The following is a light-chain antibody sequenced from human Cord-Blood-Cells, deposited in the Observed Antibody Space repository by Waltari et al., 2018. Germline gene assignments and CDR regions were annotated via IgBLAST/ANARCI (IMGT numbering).Light chain of an antibody. CDR3: CSYAGSSTYVV. V-gene: IGLV2-23*02. CDR1: SSDVGSYNL. Sequence: QSALTQPASVSGSPVQSITISCTGPSSDVGSYNLVSWSQQHPGKAPKLMIYEVSKRPSGVSNRFSGSKSGNTASLTISGLQAEYEADYYCCSYAGSSTYVVFGGGTKLTVL. CDR2: EVS. J-gene: IGLJ2*01.